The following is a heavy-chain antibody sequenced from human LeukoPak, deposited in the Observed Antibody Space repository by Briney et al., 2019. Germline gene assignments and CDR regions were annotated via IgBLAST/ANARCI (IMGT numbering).Heavy chain of an antibody. CDR1: GYTFYNTW. J-gene: IGHJ4*02. CDR3: ATGGYDFSY. Sequence: PGGSLRLSCTVSGYTFYNTWMNWVRRAPGKGLEWVGRIKTRSDGGTTDYAAPINGRFTISRDDSKSTLFLQMNSLKTEDTAVYYCATGGYDFSYWGQGTQVTVSS. V-gene: IGHV3-15*07. CDR2: IKTRSDGGTT. D-gene: IGHD5-12*01.